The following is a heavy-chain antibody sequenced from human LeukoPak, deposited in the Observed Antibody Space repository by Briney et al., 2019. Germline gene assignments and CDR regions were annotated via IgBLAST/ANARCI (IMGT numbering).Heavy chain of an antibody. V-gene: IGHV4-34*01. Sequence: SETLSLTCAVYGGSFSGYYWSWICHPPGKGLEWIGEINHSGSTNHNPSLKSRVTISVDTSKNQFSLKLSSVTAADTAVYYCASRITIFGVVIEDWGQGTLVTVPS. J-gene: IGHJ4*01. D-gene: IGHD3-3*01. CDR2: INHSGST. CDR1: GGSFSGYY. CDR3: ASRITIFGVVIED.